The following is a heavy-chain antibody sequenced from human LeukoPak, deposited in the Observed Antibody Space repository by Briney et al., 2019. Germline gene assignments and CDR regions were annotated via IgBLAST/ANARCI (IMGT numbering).Heavy chain of an antibody. D-gene: IGHD6-19*01. CDR2: IRSKAYGGTT. CDR1: GFTFGDYA. CDR3: TAGAQWLAR. Sequence: GGSLRLSCTASGFTFGDYAMSWVRQAPGKGLEWVGFIRSKAYGGTTKYAASVKGRFTISRDDSKSIAYLQMNSLKTEDTAVYYCTAGAQWLARWGQGTLVTVSS. J-gene: IGHJ4*02. V-gene: IGHV3-49*04.